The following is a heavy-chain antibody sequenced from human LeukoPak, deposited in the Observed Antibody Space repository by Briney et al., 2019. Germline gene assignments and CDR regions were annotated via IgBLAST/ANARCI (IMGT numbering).Heavy chain of an antibody. J-gene: IGHJ3*02. D-gene: IGHD3-22*01. Sequence: PGRSLRLSCAASGFTFSTYGMHWVRQAPGKGLEWVAVIWYDGSNKYYADSVKGRFTISRDNSKNTLYLQMNSLRAEDTAVYYCARGLIYYDSSGRELDIWGQGTMVTVSS. V-gene: IGHV3-33*01. CDR1: GFTFSTYG. CDR3: ARGLIYYDSSGRELDI. CDR2: IWYDGSNK.